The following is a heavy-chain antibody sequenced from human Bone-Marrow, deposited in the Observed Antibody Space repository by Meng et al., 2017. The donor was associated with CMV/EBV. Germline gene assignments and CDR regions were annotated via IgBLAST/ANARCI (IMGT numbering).Heavy chain of an antibody. D-gene: IGHD1-1*01. V-gene: IGHV3-53*05. CDR3: AALGSKSSTTCYYDFEI. J-gene: IGHJ6*02. Sequence: GGSLRLSCAASGFTVSSNYMSWVRQAPGKGLEWVSVIYSGGSTYYADSVKGRFTISRDNSKNTLYLQMNSLRAEDTAVYYCAALGSKSSTTCYYDFEIWGQGTTVTVSS. CDR2: IYSGGST. CDR1: GFTVSSNY.